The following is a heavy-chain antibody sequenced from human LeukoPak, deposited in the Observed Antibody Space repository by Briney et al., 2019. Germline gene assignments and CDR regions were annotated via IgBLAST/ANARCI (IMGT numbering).Heavy chain of an antibody. CDR2: MNPNSGIT. CDR3: ARGPNKYDGGNSGSAWFDP. CDR1: GYTFTSYD. V-gene: IGHV1-8*01. D-gene: IGHD4-23*01. J-gene: IGHJ5*02. Sequence: ASVKVSCKASGYTFTSYDINWVRQATGLGPEWMGWMNPNSGITGYVQKFQGRVTMTRNTSISTAYLELSSLTSEDTAVYYCARGPNKYDGGNSGSAWFDPWGQGSLVTVSS.